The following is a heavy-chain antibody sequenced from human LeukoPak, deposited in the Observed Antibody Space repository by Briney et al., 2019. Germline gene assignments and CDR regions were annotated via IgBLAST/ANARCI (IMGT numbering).Heavy chain of an antibody. CDR2: IDGSGGTI. V-gene: IGHV3-20*04. D-gene: IGHD3-22*01. J-gene: IGHJ4*02. CDR1: GFNFGDYG. CDR3: ARGLHFRVYDSSDYYPY. Sequence: GGSLRLSCAASGFNFGDYGMSWVRQVPGKGLEWVSAIDGSGGTIGYGDSVKGRFTISRDNAKNSLYLQMNGLRAEDTAVYYCARGLHFRVYDSSDYYPYWGQGTLVTVSS.